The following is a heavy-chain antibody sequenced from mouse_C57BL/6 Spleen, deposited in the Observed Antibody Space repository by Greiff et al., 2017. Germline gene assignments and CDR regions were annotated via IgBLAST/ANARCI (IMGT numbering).Heavy chain of an antibody. V-gene: IGHV5-4*01. CDR1: GFTFSSYA. CDR2: ISDGGSYT. Sequence: EVQVVESGGGLVKPGGSLKLSCAASGFTFSSYAMSWVRQTPEKRLEWVATISDGGSYTYYPDNVKGRFTISRDNAKNNLYLQMSHLKSEDTAMYYCARDRSYSNFAMDYWGQGTSVTVSS. D-gene: IGHD2-5*01. J-gene: IGHJ4*01. CDR3: ARDRSYSNFAMDY.